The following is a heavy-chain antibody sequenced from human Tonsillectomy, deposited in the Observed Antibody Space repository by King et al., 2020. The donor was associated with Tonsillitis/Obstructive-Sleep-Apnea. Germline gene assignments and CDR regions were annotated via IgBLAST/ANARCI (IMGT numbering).Heavy chain of an antibody. J-gene: IGHJ5*02. D-gene: IGHD6-6*01. CDR3: ARSYLSSPLYNWFDP. CDR2: IDHSGST. Sequence: VQLQQWGAGLLKPSETLSLTCAVYGGSFSGYYWSWIRQPPGKGLEWIGEIDHSGSTNYNSSLKSRVTISVDTSRNQFSLKLRSVTAADTAVYYCARSYLSSPLYNWFDPCGQGTLVTVSS. V-gene: IGHV4-34*01. CDR1: GGSFSGYY.